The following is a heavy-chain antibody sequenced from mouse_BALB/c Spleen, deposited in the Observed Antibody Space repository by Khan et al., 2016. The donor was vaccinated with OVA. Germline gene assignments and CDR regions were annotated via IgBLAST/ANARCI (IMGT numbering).Heavy chain of an antibody. J-gene: IGHJ3*01. CDR2: IFPGNSDT. D-gene: IGHD1-3*01. CDR1: GYSFTDYL. V-gene: IGHV1-5*01. Sequence: VQLQQSGTVLARPGASVKMSCKASGYSFTDYLIHWVKQRPGQGLEWIGDIFPGNSDTNYNQKFRDKATLTADPSASAAYMELSSLTNEDSAVYYCTRGGYSSFAYWGQGTLVTVSA. CDR3: TRGGYSSFAY.